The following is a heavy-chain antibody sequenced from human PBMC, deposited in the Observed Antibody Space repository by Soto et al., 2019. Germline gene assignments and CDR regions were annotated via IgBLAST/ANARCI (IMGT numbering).Heavy chain of an antibody. V-gene: IGHV1-46*01. J-gene: IGHJ5*02. D-gene: IGHD3-3*01. CDR2: INPSGGST. CDR3: ARDTAPYDFWSGYYTNNWFDP. CDR1: GYTFTSYY. Sequence: ASVKVSCKASGYTFTSYYMHWVRQAPGQGLEWMGIINPSGGSTSYAQKFQGRVTMTRDTSTSTVYMELSSLRSEDTAVYYCARDTAPYDFWSGYYTNNWFDPWGQGTLVTVSS.